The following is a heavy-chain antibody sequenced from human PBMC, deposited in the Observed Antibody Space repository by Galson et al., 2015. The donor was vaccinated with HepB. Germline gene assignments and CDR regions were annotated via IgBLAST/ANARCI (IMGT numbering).Heavy chain of an antibody. CDR3: ARGRMVRGLTLRYDAFDI. CDR2: ISDDGSNK. V-gene: IGHV3-30*04. D-gene: IGHD3-10*01. CDR1: GFAFSSYA. Sequence: SLRLSCAASGFAFSSYAMHGVRQAPGKGLEWVAVISDDGSNKYYADSVRGRFTISRDNSKNTLYLQMNSLRAEDTAVYYCARGRMVRGLTLRYDAFDIWGQGTMFTVSS. J-gene: IGHJ3*02.